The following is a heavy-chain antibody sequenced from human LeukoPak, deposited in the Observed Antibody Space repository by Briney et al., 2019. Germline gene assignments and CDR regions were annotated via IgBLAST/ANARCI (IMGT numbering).Heavy chain of an antibody. CDR1: GGTFSSYA. CDR3: ASEDGYNWVRAFDI. D-gene: IGHD5-24*01. J-gene: IGHJ3*02. V-gene: IGHV1-69*05. CDR2: IIPIFGTA. Sequence: SVKVSCKASGGTFSSYAISWVPQAPGQGLEWMGRIIPIFGTANYAQKFQGRVTIITDESTSTAYMELSSLRSEDTAVYYCASEDGYNWVRAFDIWGQGTMVTVSS.